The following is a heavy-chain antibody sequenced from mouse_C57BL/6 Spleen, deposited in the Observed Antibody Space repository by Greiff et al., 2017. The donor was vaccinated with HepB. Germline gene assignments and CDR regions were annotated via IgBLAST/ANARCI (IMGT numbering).Heavy chain of an antibody. D-gene: IGHD2-12*01. V-gene: IGHV5-17*01. CDR1: GFTFSDYG. CDR2: ISSGSSTI. J-gene: IGHJ4*01. Sequence: EVQVVESGGGLVKPGGSLKLSCAASGFTFSDYGMHWVRQAPEKGLEWVAYISSGSSTIYYADTVKGRFTISRDNAKNTLFLQMTSLRSEDTAMYYCAKERVFYSNDGGDYWGQGTSVTVSS. CDR3: AKERVFYSNDGGDY.